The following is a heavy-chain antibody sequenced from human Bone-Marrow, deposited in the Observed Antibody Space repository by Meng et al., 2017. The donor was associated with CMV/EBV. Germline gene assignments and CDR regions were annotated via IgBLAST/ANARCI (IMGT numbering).Heavy chain of an antibody. CDR2: IIPILGIA. Sequence: SVKVSCKASGGTFSSYAISWVRQAPGQGLEWMGGIIPILGIANYAQKFQGRVTITADKSTSTAYMELSSLRSEDTAVYYCARDRPPPLVVPAAIRLYYYYGMDVWGQGTTVTVSS. V-gene: IGHV1-69*10. CDR1: GGTFSSYA. J-gene: IGHJ6*02. D-gene: IGHD2-2*02. CDR3: ARDRPPPLVVPAAIRLYYYYGMDV.